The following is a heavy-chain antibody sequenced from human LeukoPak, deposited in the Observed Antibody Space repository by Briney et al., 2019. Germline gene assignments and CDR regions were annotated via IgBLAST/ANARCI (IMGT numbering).Heavy chain of an antibody. D-gene: IGHD3-10*01. J-gene: IGHJ6*02. CDR2: INPNSGGT. CDR1: GYTFTGYY. CDR3: ARAPYITMVRGVISYYYYGMDV. V-gene: IGHV1-2*02. Sequence: ASVKVSCKASGYTFTGYYMHWVRQAPGQGLEWMGWINPNSGGTNHAQKFQGRVTMTRDTSISTAYMELSRLRSDDTTVYYCARAPYITMVRGVISYYYYGMDVWGQGTTVTVSS.